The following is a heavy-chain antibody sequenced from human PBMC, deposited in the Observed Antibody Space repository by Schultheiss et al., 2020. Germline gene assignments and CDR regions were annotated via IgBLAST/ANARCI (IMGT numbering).Heavy chain of an antibody. CDR3: ARDYIVVVPAAIGGAYYYYYMDV. V-gene: IGHV4-39*07. J-gene: IGHJ6*03. Sequence: SQTLSLTCTVSGGSISSSSYYLDWIRQPPGKGLEWIGSIYYSGSTYYNPSLKSRVTISVDTSKNQFSLKLSSVTAAETAVYYCARDYIVVVPAAIGGAYYYYYMDVWGKGTTVTVSS. CDR1: GGSISSSSYY. CDR2: IYYSGST. D-gene: IGHD2-2*01.